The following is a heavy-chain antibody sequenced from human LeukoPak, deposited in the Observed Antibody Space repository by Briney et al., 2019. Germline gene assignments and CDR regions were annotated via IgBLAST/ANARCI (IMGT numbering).Heavy chain of an antibody. CDR2: IYYSGST. V-gene: IGHV4-59*01. J-gene: IGHJ3*02. CDR1: GVSISSYY. Sequence: SETLSLTCTVSGVSISSYYWSWIRQPPGKGLEWIGYIYYSGSTNYNPSLKSRVTISVDTSKNQFSLKLSSVTAADTAVYYCARDVEPAQKGDDAFDIWGQGTMVTVSS. CDR3: ARDVEPAQKGDDAFDI. D-gene: IGHD3-16*01.